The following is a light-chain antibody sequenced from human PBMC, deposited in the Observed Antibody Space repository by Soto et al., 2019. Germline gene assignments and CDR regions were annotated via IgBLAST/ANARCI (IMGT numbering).Light chain of an antibody. CDR2: LGS. CDR1: QSLLHSNGYNY. J-gene: IGKJ3*01. CDR3: VPDLHSPPFT. V-gene: IGKV2-28*01. Sequence: DIVMTQSPLSLPVTPGEPASISCRSSQSLLHSNGYNYLDWYLQKPGQSPHLLIYLGSNRAAGVTDRFSGSGSVTDFTLKISRVEAKDVGVYYCVPDLHSPPFTFSLGTKVDVK.